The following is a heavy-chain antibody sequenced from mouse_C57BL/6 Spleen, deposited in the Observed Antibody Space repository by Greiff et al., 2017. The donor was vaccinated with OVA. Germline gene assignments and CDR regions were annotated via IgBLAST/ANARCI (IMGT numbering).Heavy chain of an antibody. J-gene: IGHJ4*01. Sequence: EPGGGLVQPKGSLKLSCAASGFSFNTYAMNWVRQAPGKGLEWVARIRSKSNNYATYYADSVKDRFTISRDDSESMLYLQMNNLKTEDTAMYYCVRHGYSKYYAMDYWGQGTSVTVSS. D-gene: IGHD2-5*01. V-gene: IGHV10-1*01. CDR2: IRSKSNNYAT. CDR3: VRHGYSKYYAMDY. CDR1: GFSFNTYA.